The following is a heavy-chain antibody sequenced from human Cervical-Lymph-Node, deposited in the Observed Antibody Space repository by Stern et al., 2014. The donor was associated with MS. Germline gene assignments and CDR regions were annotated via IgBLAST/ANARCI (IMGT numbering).Heavy chain of an antibody. D-gene: IGHD1-1*01. V-gene: IGHV5-51*01. J-gene: IGHJ6*02. CDR1: GYTFTNNW. Sequence: EVQLVESGAEVKKPGESLKISCKGSGYTFTNNWIAWVRQMPGKGLEWMGIIYPDGSDIRYSPSLQGQVTIPANKSISTAYLQWSSRRAGDGAVYNCARHPPRRKWDDPNYGMDVWGQGTTVTVSS. CDR2: IYPDGSDI. CDR3: ARHPPRRKWDDPNYGMDV.